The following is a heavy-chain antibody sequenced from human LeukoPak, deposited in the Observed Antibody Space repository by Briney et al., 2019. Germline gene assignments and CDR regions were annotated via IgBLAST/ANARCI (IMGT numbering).Heavy chain of an antibody. D-gene: IGHD6-13*01. CDR3: AREIPQQLVAMDV. CDR1: GFTFSSYT. Sequence: GGSLRLSCAASGFTFSSYTMNWVRQAPGKGLQWVSTVSASSNIHYSDSVKGRFTISRDNAKNSLYLQMNGLRAEDTAVYYCAREIPQQLVAMDVWGQGTTVTVSS. V-gene: IGHV3-21*04. CDR2: VSASSNI. J-gene: IGHJ6*02.